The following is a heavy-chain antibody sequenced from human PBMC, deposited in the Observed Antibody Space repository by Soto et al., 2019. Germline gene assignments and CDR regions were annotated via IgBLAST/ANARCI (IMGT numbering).Heavy chain of an antibody. V-gene: IGHV4-39*01. Sequence: SETLSLTCTVSGGSISSSSYYWGWIRQPPGKGLEWIGSIYYSGSTYYNPSLKSRVTISVDTSKNQFSLKLSSVTAADTAVYYCARVLLEGLTYYDILTGPIYYYGMDVWGQGTTVTVPS. CDR3: ARVLLEGLTYYDILTGPIYYYGMDV. CDR2: IYYSGST. CDR1: GGSISSSSYY. D-gene: IGHD3-9*01. J-gene: IGHJ6*02.